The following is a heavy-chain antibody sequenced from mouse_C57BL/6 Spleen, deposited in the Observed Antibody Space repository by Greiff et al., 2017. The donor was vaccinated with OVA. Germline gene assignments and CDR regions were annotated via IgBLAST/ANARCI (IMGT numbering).Heavy chain of an antibody. V-gene: IGHV1-82*01. D-gene: IGHD1-1*01. Sequence: VQLQQSGPELVKPGASVKISCKASGYAFSSSWMNWVKQRPGKGLEWIGRIYPGDGDTNYNGKFKGKATLTADKSSSTAYMQLSSLTSEDSAVYFCARGTVVERDYFDYWGQGTTLTVSS. CDR2: IYPGDGDT. CDR3: ARGTVVERDYFDY. CDR1: GYAFSSSW. J-gene: IGHJ2*01.